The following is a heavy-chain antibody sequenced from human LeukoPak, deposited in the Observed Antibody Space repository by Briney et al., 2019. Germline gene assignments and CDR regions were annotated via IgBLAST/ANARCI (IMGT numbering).Heavy chain of an antibody. J-gene: IGHJ4*02. D-gene: IGHD3-10*01. V-gene: IGHV3-9*01. CDR1: GFTFYDYA. CDR3: ARGYYAASVRFDY. Sequence: AGGSLRLSCAASGFTFYDYAMHWVRQAPGKGLEWVSGITWNSGTIGYADSVKGRFTISRDNAKDSLYLQMNSLRAEDTALYYCARGYYAASVRFDYWGRGTLVTVSS. CDR2: ITWNSGTI.